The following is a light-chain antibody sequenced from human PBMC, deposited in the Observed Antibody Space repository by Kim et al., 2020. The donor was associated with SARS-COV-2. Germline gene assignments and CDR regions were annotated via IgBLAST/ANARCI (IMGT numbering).Light chain of an antibody. V-gene: IGKV3-20*01. CDR3: QQHGET. CDR1: QSVTSTY. Sequence: TLSRSPGERATPSCRASQSVTSTYLAWYQQKPGQAPRLLIYGASTRATGIPDRFSGSGSGTDFTLTISRLEPEDFAVYYCQQHGETFGQGTKLEI. J-gene: IGKJ2*01. CDR2: GAS.